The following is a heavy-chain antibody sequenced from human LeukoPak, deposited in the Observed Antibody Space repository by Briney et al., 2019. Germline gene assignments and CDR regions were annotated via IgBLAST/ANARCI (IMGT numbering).Heavy chain of an antibody. D-gene: IGHD6-19*01. CDR3: ARERTSGWDAFDF. CDR1: GFTFSSFW. V-gene: IGHV3-74*01. J-gene: IGHJ4*02. CDR2: INSVGSST. Sequence: GGSLRLSCAASGFTFSSFWMHWVRQAPGKGLVWVSRINSVGSSTSYADSVKGRFTISRDNAKNTLYLQMNGLRAEDSVVYYCARERTSGWDAFDFWGQGTLVTVSS.